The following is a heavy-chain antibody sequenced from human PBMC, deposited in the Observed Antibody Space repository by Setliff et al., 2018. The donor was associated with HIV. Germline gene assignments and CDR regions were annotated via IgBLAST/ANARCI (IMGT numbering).Heavy chain of an antibody. CDR2: IYTSGST. D-gene: IGHD3-22*01. Sequence: SETLSLTCTVSGGSISSGSYYWSWIRQPAGKGLEWIGHIYTSGSTNYNPSPKSRVTISVDTSKNQFSLKLSSVTAADTAVYYCAREYYYDSSGYHHDAFDIWGQGTMVTVSS. J-gene: IGHJ3*02. CDR3: AREYYYDSSGYHHDAFDI. V-gene: IGHV4-61*09. CDR1: GGSISSGSYY.